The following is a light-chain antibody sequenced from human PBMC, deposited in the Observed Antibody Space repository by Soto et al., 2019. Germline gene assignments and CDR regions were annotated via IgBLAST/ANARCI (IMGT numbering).Light chain of an antibody. CDR3: QQYSTYSGT. CDR2: AAS. CDR1: QSISNW. J-gene: IGKJ1*01. V-gene: IGKV1-5*01. Sequence: STLSASVGDRVTITCRASQSISNWLAWHQQKPGKAPKLLIYAASSLQSGVPSRLSGSGSGTEFTLTISSLQPDDFATYHCQQYSTYSGTFGQGTKVDIK.